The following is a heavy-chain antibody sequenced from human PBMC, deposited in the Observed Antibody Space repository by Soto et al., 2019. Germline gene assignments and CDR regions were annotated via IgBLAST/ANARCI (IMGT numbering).Heavy chain of an antibody. CDR2: IWYDGSNK. V-gene: IGHV3-33*01. CDR1: GFTFSSYG. Sequence: ESVGGVVQPGRSLRLSCAASGFTFSSYGMHWVRQAPGKGLEWVAVIWYDGSNKYYADSVKGRFTISRDNSKNTLYLQMNSLRAEDTAVYYCARGGDYYYGMDVWGQGTTVTVSS. CDR3: ARGGDYYYGMDV. J-gene: IGHJ6*02.